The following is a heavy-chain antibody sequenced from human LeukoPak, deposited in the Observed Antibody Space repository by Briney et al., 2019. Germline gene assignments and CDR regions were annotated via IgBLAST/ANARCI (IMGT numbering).Heavy chain of an antibody. CDR3: ARMVRGVLDY. Sequence: GSLRLSCAASGFTFSSYDMHWVRQATGKGLEWVSAICTGGDKYYPGSVKGGFTISRENAKNSLYLQMNSLRAGDTAVYYCARMVRGVLDYWGQGTLVTVSS. J-gene: IGHJ4*02. D-gene: IGHD3-10*01. V-gene: IGHV3-13*01. CDR2: ICTGGDK. CDR1: GFTFSSYD.